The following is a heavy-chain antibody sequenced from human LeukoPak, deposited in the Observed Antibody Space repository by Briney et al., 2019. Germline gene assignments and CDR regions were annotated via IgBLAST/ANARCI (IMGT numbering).Heavy chain of an antibody. CDR3: ARYPANYYDSSGYYPTIKNAFDI. Sequence: PSETLSLTCTVSGVSISSYYWSWIRQPPGKGLEWIGYIYYSGSTNYNPSLKNRVTISVDTSKNQFSLKLSSVTAADTAVYYCARYPANYYDSSGYYPTIKNAFDIWGQGTMVTVSS. CDR1: GVSISSYY. V-gene: IGHV4-59*01. D-gene: IGHD3-22*01. J-gene: IGHJ3*02. CDR2: IYYSGST.